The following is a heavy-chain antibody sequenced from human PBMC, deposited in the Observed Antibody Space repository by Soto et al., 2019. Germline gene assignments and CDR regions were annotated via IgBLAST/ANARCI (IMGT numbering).Heavy chain of an antibody. J-gene: IGHJ6*02. CDR3: ARHKLYGSGTGAGYGMDV. D-gene: IGHD3-10*01. CDR2: ISHSGST. V-gene: IGHV4-30-2*02. CDR1: GGSISSGGYS. Sequence: SETLSLTCAVSGGSISSGGYSWSWIRQPPGKGLECIGYISHSGSTYYNPSLKSRVTISVDTSKNQFSLKLSSVTAADTAVYYCARHKLYGSGTGAGYGMDVWGQGTTVTVSS.